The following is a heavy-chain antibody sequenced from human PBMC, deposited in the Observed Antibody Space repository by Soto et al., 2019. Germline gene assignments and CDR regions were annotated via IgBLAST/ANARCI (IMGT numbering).Heavy chain of an antibody. D-gene: IGHD3-22*01. CDR2: IYHSGST. CDR1: GGSISSGDYS. CDR3: ARGHDSNDN. V-gene: IGHV4-30-2*01. Sequence: SETLSLTCAVSGGSISSGDYSWSWIRQPPGKGLERIGYIYHSGSTYYNPSLKSRITISIDSSKNQFSLKLTSVTAADTAVYYCARGHDSNDNWGQGTLVTVSS. J-gene: IGHJ4*02.